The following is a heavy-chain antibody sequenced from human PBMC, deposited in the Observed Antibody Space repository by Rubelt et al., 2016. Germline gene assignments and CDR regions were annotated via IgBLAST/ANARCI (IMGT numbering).Heavy chain of an antibody. CDR3: ASDVVVVAATGWFDP. Sequence: QVQLQESGPGLVKPSQTLSLTCTVSGGSISSGGYYWSWIRQHPGKGLEWIGEINHSGSTNYNPSPTGRVTLSVETSKNQFSLKLGSVTAADTAVYYCASDVVVVAATGWFDPWGQGTLVTVSS. V-gene: IGHV4-31*03. CDR2: INHSGST. CDR1: GGSISSGGYY. D-gene: IGHD2-15*01. J-gene: IGHJ5*02.